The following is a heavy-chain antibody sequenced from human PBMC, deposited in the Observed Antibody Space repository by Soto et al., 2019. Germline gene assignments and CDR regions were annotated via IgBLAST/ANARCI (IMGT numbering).Heavy chain of an antibody. J-gene: IGHJ2*01. D-gene: IGHD4-17*01. CDR1: GGPFSSHT. Sequence: QDQLVQSGAEVKKPGSSVKVSCKAFGGPFSSHTFSWVRQAPGQGLEWMGRIIPALGTTTYAQKFQGRVTNTADESVTTVYMELNSLRTEDTAVYYCARPDFGDYWYFDLWGRGTLVTVSS. CDR3: ARPDFGDYWYFDL. CDR2: IIPALGTT. V-gene: IGHV1-69*08.